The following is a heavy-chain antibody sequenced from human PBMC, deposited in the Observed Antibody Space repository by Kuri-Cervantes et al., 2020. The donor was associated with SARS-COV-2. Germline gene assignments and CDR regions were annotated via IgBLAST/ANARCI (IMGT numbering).Heavy chain of an antibody. V-gene: IGHV4-39*02. CDR1: GGSISSSSYY. CDR2: IYYSGST. Sequence: SETLSLTCTVSGGSISSSSYYWCWIRQPPGKGLEWIGSIYYSGSTYYNPSLKSRVTISVDTSKNQFSLKLSSVTAADTAVYYCARDLYMRRLDAFDIWGQGTMVTVSS. CDR3: ARDLYMRRLDAFDI. D-gene: IGHD1-1*01. J-gene: IGHJ3*02.